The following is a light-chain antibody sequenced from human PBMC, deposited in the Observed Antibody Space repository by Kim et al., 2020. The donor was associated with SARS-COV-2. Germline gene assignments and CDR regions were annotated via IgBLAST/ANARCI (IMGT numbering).Light chain of an antibody. Sequence: GNRVTITCRASQSISSYLNWYQQKPGKAPKLLIYAASSLQSGVPSRFSGSGSGTDFTLTISSLQPEDFATYYCQQSYSTPYTFGQGTKLEI. J-gene: IGKJ2*01. CDR3: QQSYSTPYT. CDR1: QSISSY. V-gene: IGKV1-39*01. CDR2: AAS.